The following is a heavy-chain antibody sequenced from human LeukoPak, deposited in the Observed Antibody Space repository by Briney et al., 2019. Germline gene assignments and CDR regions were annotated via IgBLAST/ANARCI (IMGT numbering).Heavy chain of an antibody. CDR1: GFTFSSCG. CDR2: IWYDGRNK. D-gene: IGHD3-9*01. V-gene: IGHV3-33*01. CDR3: ARDGVANYWLLPPYYYYYMDV. Sequence: PGGSLRLSCAASGFTFSSCGMHWVRQAPGKGLEWVAVIWYDGRNKYYADSVKGRFTISRDNSKNTLYLQMNSLRAEDTAVYYCARDGVANYWLLPPYYYYYMDVWGKGTTVTVSS. J-gene: IGHJ6*03.